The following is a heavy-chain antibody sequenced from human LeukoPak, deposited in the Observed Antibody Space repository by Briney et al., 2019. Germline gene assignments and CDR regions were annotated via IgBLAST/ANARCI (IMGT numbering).Heavy chain of an antibody. CDR3: ARGRIGDY. D-gene: IGHD1-26*01. CDR1: GFTFSDYY. Sequence: GSLRLSCAASGFTFSDYYMSWIRQAPGKGLEWIGEINHSGSTNYNPSLKSRVTISVDTSKNQFSLKLSSVTAADTAVYYCARGRIGDYWGQGTLVTVSS. V-gene: IGHV4-34*01. CDR2: INHSGST. J-gene: IGHJ4*02.